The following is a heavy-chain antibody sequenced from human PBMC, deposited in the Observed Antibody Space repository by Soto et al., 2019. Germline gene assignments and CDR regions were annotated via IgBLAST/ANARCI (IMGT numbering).Heavy chain of an antibody. CDR3: ARSPYCTNGVCYPNWFDP. CDR1: GGSISSYY. V-gene: IGHV4-59*01. Sequence: GSLRLSCTVSGGSISSYYWSWIRQPPGKGLEWIGYIYYSGSTNYNPSLKSRVTISVDTSKNQFSLKLSSVTAADTAVYYCARSPYCTNGVCYPNWFDPWGQGTLVTVSS. D-gene: IGHD2-8*01. CDR2: IYYSGST. J-gene: IGHJ5*02.